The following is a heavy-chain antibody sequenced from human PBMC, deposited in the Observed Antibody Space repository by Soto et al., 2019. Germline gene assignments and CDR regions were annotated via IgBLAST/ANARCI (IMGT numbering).Heavy chain of an antibody. Sequence: QVQLVPSRGEVKKPGASVQVSCKTSGYSFTTYGISWVRQAPGQGLEWMGWISGYNGNTNYAQNLQGRVTMTTDTSTSTAYMELRSLRSDDTAVYYCAREGPAPYYYYGMDVWGQGSTVTVSS. V-gene: IGHV1-18*01. CDR2: ISGYNGNT. J-gene: IGHJ6*02. CDR3: AREGPAPYYYYGMDV. CDR1: GYSFTTYG.